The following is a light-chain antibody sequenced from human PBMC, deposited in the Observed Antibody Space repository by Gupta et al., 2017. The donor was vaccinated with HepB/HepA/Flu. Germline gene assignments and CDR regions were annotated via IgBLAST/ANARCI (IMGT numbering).Light chain of an antibody. CDR2: QDS. CDR3: QAWDSSTVV. CDR1: KLGDKY. J-gene: IGLJ2*01. Sequence: SYEXXQPPSXSVSPGXTASITCSGDKLGDKYACWYQQKPCQSPVLVIYQDSKRPSGIPERFSGSNSGNTATLTISGTQAMDEADYYCQAWDSSTVVFGGGTKLTVL. V-gene: IGLV3-1*01.